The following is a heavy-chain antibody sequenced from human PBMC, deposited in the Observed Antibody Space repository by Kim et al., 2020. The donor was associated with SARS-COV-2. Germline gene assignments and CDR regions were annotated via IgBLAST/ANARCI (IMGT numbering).Heavy chain of an antibody. CDR1: SDSISAYY. V-gene: IGHV4-59*01. J-gene: IGHJ5*01. CDR3: ARSEGRASWQQFDY. CDR2: IFYSGNT. D-gene: IGHD6-13*01. Sequence: SETLSLTCTVSSDSISAYYWSWIRQFPGKGLEWIGYIFYSGNTNYSPSLKSRVTISWDTSRNQFSLDLTSVTEADTAVYYCARSEGRASWQQFDYWG.